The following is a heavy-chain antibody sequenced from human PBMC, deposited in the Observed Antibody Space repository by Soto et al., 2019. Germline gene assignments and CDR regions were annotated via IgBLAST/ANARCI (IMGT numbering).Heavy chain of an antibody. CDR2: ITISGNTV. Sequence: GGSLRLSCAASGFPFSDSYMSWIRQAPGKGLEWISYITISGNTVYYADSLKGRFTISRDNAKNSLYLQMNRLRAEDTAVYYCARVSWREKYGMDVWGQGITVPSP. CDR3: ARVSWREKYGMDV. V-gene: IGHV3-11*01. CDR1: GFPFSDSY. J-gene: IGHJ6*02.